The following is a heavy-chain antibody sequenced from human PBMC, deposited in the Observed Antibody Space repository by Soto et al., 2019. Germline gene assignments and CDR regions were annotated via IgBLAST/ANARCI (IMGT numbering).Heavy chain of an antibody. D-gene: IGHD4-17*01. CDR2: ISYDGSNK. V-gene: IGHV3-30*18. CDR1: GFTFSSYG. CDR3: ANLGNYGDYTQYLYYYYGMDV. J-gene: IGHJ6*02. Sequence: GGSLRLSCAASGFTFSSYGMHWVRQAPGKGLEWVAVISYDGSNKYYADSVKGRFTISRDNSKNTLYLQMNSLRAEDTAVYYCANLGNYGDYTQYLYYYYGMDVWGQGTTVTVSS.